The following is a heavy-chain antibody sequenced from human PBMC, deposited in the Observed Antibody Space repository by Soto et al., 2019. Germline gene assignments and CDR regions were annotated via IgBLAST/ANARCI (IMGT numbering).Heavy chain of an antibody. V-gene: IGHV1-18*01. CDR2: FSGYNVDT. CDR1: GYTFSTYG. Sequence: QVQLGQSGTEVKKPGASVKVSCKASGYTFSTYGISWVRQAPGEVLERIGWFSGYNVDTDYAQKFQGRVTMTTDRSTGTAYMEVKSLRADDTDVYYCARARLIGADTRPPYYYGLDVWGQGTLVTVSS. J-gene: IGHJ6*02. D-gene: IGHD2-21*01. CDR3: ARARLIGADTRPPYYYGLDV.